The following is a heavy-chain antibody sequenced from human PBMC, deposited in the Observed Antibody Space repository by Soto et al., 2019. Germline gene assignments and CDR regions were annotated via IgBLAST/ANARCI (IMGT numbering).Heavy chain of an antibody. CDR1: GFSVSNNY. J-gene: IGHJ4*02. Sequence: GGSLRLSCAASGFSVSNNYMTWVRQAPGKGLEWVSILYAGGSSYYADSVKGRFTISRDNSKNTLYLQMNSLRADDTALYYCAKDKYCYHYWGQGTLVTVSS. CDR3: AKDKYCYHY. V-gene: IGHV3-53*01. D-gene: IGHD3-16*02. CDR2: LYAGGSS.